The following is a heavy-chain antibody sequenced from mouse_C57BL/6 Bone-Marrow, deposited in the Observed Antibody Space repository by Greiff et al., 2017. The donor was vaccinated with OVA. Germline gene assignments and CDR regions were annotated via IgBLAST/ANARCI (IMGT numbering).Heavy chain of an antibody. CDR1: GYSITSGYY. V-gene: IGHV3-6*01. Sequence: EVKLVESGPGLVKPSQSLSLTCSVTGYSITSGYYWNWIRQFPGNKLEWMGYISYDGSNNYNPSLKNRISITRDTSKNQFFLKLNSVTTEDTATYYCARPYGKDAMDYWGQGTSVTVSS. D-gene: IGHD2-1*01. CDR2: ISYDGSN. J-gene: IGHJ4*01. CDR3: ARPYGKDAMDY.